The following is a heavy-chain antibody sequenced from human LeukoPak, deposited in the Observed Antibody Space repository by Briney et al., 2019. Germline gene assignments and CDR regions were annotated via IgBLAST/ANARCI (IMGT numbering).Heavy chain of an antibody. D-gene: IGHD3-10*01. J-gene: IGHJ4*02. CDR2: IKSKTDGWTT. Sequence: SGGSLRLSCAASGFTFSDYYMSWIRQAPGKGLEWVGRIKSKTDGWTTDYAAPVKGRFTISRDDSKNTLYLQMNSLKTEDTAVYYCTTDLTVLLWFGESPPGDYWGQGTLVTVSS. V-gene: IGHV3-15*01. CDR3: TTDLTVLLWFGESPPGDY. CDR1: GFTFSDYY.